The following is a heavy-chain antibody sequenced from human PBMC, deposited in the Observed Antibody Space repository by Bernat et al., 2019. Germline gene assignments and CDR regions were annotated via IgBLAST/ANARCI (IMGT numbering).Heavy chain of an antibody. Sequence: QVQLQESGPGLVKPSQTLSLTCTVSGGSISSGDYYWSWIRQPPGKGLEWIGYIYYSGSAYYNPSLKSRVTISVDTPKNQFSLKLSSVTAADTAVYYCVRVHDGYRNDYWGQGTLVTVSS. CDR1: GGSISSGDYY. V-gene: IGHV4-30-4*01. CDR3: VRVHDGYRNDY. J-gene: IGHJ4*02. CDR2: IYYSGSA. D-gene: IGHD5-24*01.